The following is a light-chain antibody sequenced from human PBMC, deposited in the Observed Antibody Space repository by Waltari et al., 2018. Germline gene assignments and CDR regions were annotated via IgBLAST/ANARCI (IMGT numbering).Light chain of an antibody. CDR3: CSYAGSIWV. CDR2: DVT. J-gene: IGLJ3*02. Sequence: QSALTQPRSVSGSPGQSVTISCTGTSSDVGGYNYVSWYQQHPGKAPKLTIYDVTMRPSGVPDRFSGSKSGNTASLTISGLQAEDEADYYCCSYAGSIWVFGGGTKMTVL. V-gene: IGLV2-11*01. CDR1: SSDVGGYNY.